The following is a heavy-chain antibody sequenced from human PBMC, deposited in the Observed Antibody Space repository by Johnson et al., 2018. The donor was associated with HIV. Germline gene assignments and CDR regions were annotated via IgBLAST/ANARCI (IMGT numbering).Heavy chain of an antibody. V-gene: IGHV3-30*02. J-gene: IGHJ3*02. Sequence: QVQLVESGGGLVQPGGSLRLSCAASGFTFSSYAMHWVRQAPGKGLEWVAVIWYDGSNKYYADSVKGRFTISRDNSKSTFFLQMNSLTPEDTGVYYCAKERRAPRAFEIWGQGTLVIVSS. CDR1: GFTFSSYA. CDR2: IWYDGSNK. CDR3: AKERRAPRAFEI.